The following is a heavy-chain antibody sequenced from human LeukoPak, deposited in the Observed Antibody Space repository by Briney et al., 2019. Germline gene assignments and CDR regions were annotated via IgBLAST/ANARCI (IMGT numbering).Heavy chain of an antibody. Sequence: SETLSLTCTVSGGSIRSYYWNWIRQPPGKGLEWIGYIYYSGSTNYNPSLKSRVTISVDTSKNQFSLKLSSVTAADTAVYYCARDIDATGHFDYWGQGTLVTVSS. CDR2: IYYSGST. CDR3: ARDIDATGHFDY. V-gene: IGHV4-59*12. D-gene: IGHD2-15*01. CDR1: GGSIRSYY. J-gene: IGHJ4*02.